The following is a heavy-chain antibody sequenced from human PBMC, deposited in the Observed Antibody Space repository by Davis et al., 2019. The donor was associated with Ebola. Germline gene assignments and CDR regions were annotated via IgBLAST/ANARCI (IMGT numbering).Heavy chain of an antibody. CDR2: LGTSADT. J-gene: IGHJ6*04. CDR3: AKGGSGWPSDYSYGMGV. CDR1: GFVFRTYV. Sequence: GGSLRLSCAASGFVFRTYVMSWVRQAPGKGLEWVSTLGTSADTYYADSVKGRFTISRDNSKNTLYLQMNGLRVEDTAIYYCAKGGSGWPSDYSYGMGVWGKGTTVTVSS. D-gene: IGHD6-19*01. V-gene: IGHV3-23*01.